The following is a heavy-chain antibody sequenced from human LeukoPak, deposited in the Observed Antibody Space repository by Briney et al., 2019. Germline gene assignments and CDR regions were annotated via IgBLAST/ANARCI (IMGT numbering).Heavy chain of an antibody. CDR1: GGSMTNYY. V-gene: IGHV4-4*07. Sequence: SETLSPTCTVSGGSMTNYYWSWIRQTAGKGLEWIGRIYSSGSTNFKSSLKSRVSMSVDTSTNQFSLNISSVSAADSAVYYCARDAGKRNRNSWYKVYYYYYMDVWGKGTTVTVSS. J-gene: IGHJ6*03. CDR3: ARDAGKRNRNSWYKVYYYYYMDV. CDR2: IYSSGST. D-gene: IGHD6-13*01.